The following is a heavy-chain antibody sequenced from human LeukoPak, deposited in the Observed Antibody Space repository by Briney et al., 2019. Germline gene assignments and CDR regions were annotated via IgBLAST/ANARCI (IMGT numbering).Heavy chain of an antibody. D-gene: IGHD3-22*01. V-gene: IGHV3-30*18. CDR1: GFTFSSYG. CDR2: ISYDGSNK. J-gene: IGHJ4*02. Sequence: GGSLRLSCAASGFTFSSYGMHWVRQAPGKGLEWVAVISYDGSNKYYADSVKGRFTISRDNSKNTLYLQMNSLRAEDTAVYYCAKPSGDYYDSSGYFFDYWGQGTLVTVSS. CDR3: AKPSGDYYDSSGYFFDY.